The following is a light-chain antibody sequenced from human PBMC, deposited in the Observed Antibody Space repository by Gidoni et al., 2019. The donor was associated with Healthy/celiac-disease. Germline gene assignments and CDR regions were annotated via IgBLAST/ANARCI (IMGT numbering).Light chain of an antibody. J-gene: IGLJ2*01. Sequence: QSDLTQPASVSGSPGQSITISCTGTSSDVGGYNYVSWYQQHPGKAPKLMIYEVSNRPSGASNRFSGSKSGNTASLTISGLQAEDEADYYCSSYTSSSTPVVFGGGTKLTVL. CDR1: SSDVGGYNY. CDR3: SSYTSSSTPVV. V-gene: IGLV2-14*01. CDR2: EVS.